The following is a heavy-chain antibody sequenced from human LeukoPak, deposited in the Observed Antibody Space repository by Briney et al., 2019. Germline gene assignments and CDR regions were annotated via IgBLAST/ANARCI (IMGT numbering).Heavy chain of an antibody. CDR1: GASFSGYY. V-gene: IGHV4-34*01. J-gene: IGHJ5*02. D-gene: IGHD2-15*01. CDR3: ARLMVVAATPWFDP. CDR2: INHSGST. Sequence: SETLSLTCAVYGASFSGYYWSWIREPPGKGLEWIGEINHSGSTNYNPSLKSRVTISVDTSKNQFSLKLSPVTAADTAVYYCARLMVVAATPWFDPWGQGTLVTVSS.